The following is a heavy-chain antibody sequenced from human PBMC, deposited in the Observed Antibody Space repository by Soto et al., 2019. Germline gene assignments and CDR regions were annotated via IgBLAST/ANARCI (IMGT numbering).Heavy chain of an antibody. D-gene: IGHD3-10*01. Sequence: PGGSLRLSCEASGFTFSNYEMNWVRQAPGKGLEWVSYISSSGSIPYHADSVKGRFTISRDNAKNLLYLQMNRLRTEDTAIYHYARAARSIHYYFDFWGRGTPVTVSS. CDR2: ISSSGSIP. CDR1: GFTFSNYE. V-gene: IGHV3-48*03. CDR3: ARAARSIHYYFDF. J-gene: IGHJ4*01.